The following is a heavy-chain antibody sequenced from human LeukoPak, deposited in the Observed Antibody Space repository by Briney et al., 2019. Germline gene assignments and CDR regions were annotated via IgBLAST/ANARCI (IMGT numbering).Heavy chain of an antibody. CDR2: ISSSSSYI. D-gene: IGHD1-26*01. V-gene: IGHV3-21*01. J-gene: IGHJ3*02. CDR1: GFTFSSYS. CDR3: VKDSGRYYEGDFDI. Sequence: PGGSLRLSCAASGFTFSSYSMNWVRQAPGKGLEWVASISSSSSYIYYADSVKGRFTIARDNAKNSLYLQRNRLRAADTAVYYAVKDSGRYYEGDFDIWGQGTMVTVSS.